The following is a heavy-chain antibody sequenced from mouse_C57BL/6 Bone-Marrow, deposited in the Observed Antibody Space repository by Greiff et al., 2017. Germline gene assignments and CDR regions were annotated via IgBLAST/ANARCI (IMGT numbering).Heavy chain of an antibody. J-gene: IGHJ1*03. CDR3: TAVLRNFDV. Sequence: EVKVVDSGGGLVQPGGSMKLSCVASGFTFSNYWMNWVRQSPEKGLEWVAQIRLKSDNYATHYAESVKGRFTISRDDSKSSVYLQMNNLRAEDTGIYYRTAVLRNFDVWGTGTTVTVSS. CDR2: IRLKSDNYAT. D-gene: IGHD1-1*01. V-gene: IGHV6-3*01. CDR1: GFTFSNYW.